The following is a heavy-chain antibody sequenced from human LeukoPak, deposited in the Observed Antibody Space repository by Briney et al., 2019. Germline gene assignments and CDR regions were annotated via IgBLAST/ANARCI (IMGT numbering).Heavy chain of an antibody. CDR1: GRPISSYY. CDR3: ARAKGGYYYGSGSYYTPDFDY. CDR2: MYTSGRT. J-gene: IGHJ4*02. D-gene: IGHD3-10*01. Sequence: SETLPLTCTVSGRPISSYYWSWLRQPAAKGLEWIGRMYTSGRTNYNPSLQSRVTMSVDTSKKQFSLKLSSVTAADTAVYYCARAKGGYYYGSGSYYTPDFDYGGRGTLVTVSS. V-gene: IGHV4-4*07.